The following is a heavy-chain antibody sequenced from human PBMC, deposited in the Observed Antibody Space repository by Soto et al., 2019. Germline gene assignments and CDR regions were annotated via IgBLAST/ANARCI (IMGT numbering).Heavy chain of an antibody. V-gene: IGHV4-34*01. CDR1: GGSFSGYY. CDR3: ARMRKPNDYDFWSGYYALNYYYGMDV. D-gene: IGHD3-3*01. J-gene: IGHJ6*02. CDR2: IKHSGST. Sequence: PXETLSLSCAVYGGSFSGYYWGWIRQPPGKGLDWIGEIKHSGSTNYNPSLKSRVTISVDTSKNQFSLKLSSVTAADTAVYYCARMRKPNDYDFWSGYYALNYYYGMDVWGQGTTVTVSS.